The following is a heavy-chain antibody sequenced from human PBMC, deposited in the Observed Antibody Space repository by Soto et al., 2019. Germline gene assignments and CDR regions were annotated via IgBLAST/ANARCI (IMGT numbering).Heavy chain of an antibody. CDR1: GFTFSSYD. CDR3: VRRVSGNYDY. D-gene: IGHD1-7*01. CDR2: ISSNGGTT. J-gene: IGHJ4*02. Sequence: EVQLAESGGGMVQPGGSLRLSCVASGFTFSSYDMHWVRQAPGQGLEYVSSISSNGGTTYYGNSVKGRFTISRDNSKNILYIQMGSLRAEDMAVYYCVRRVSGNYDYWGQGTLVTVSS. V-gene: IGHV3-64*01.